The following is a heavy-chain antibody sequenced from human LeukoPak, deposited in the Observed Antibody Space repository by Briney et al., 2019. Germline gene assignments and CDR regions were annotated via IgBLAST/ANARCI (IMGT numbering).Heavy chain of an antibody. V-gene: IGHV3-7*01. CDR1: GFTFSSYW. J-gene: IGHJ6*02. CDR2: IRQDGSEK. Sequence: GGSLRLSCAASGFTFSSYWMSWVRQAPGKGLEWVANIRQDGSEKYYVDSVKGRFTISRDNAKNSLYLQMNSLRAEDTAVYYCARPLRFLEWLLWGQGTTVTVSS. CDR3: ARPLRFLEWLL. D-gene: IGHD3-3*01.